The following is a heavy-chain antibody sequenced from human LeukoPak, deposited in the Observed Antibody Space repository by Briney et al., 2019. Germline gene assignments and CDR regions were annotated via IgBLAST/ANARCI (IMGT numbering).Heavy chain of an antibody. J-gene: IGHJ6*03. CDR2: IYYTGST. V-gene: IGHV4-59*12. CDR1: GGSISSYY. Sequence: SETLSLTCTVSGGSISSYYWSWIRQPPGKGLKWIGYIYYTGSTNYNPSLKSRCTISVDPSKNQFSLKLSSVTAADTAVYYCARRVQLWALRGVPYYYYYYMDVWGKGTTVTISS. CDR3: ARRVQLWALRGVPYYYYYYMDV. D-gene: IGHD5-18*01.